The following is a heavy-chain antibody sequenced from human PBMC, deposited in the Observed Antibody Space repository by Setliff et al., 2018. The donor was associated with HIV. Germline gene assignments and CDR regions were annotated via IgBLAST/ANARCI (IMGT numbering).Heavy chain of an antibody. CDR1: GGSISSYY. CDR3: ARGLTYYDVLTGFDY. V-gene: IGHV4-59*01. CDR2: IYYTGST. Sequence: SETLSLTCTVSGGSISSYYWNWIRQPPGKGLEWIGYIYYTGSTNYNPSLKSRVTISVDTSKNQFSLKLSSVTAADTAVYYCARGLTYYDVLTGFDYWGQGTLVTVSS. J-gene: IGHJ4*02. D-gene: IGHD3-9*01.